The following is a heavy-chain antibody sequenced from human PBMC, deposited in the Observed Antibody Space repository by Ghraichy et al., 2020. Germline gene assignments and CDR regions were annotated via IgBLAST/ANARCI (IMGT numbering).Heavy chain of an antibody. D-gene: IGHD3-10*01. V-gene: IGHV3-43*01. CDR3: SKAMWDNYYALGRLGYGMDV. CDR1: GFSFDDYT. CDR2: ISWDGGTT. Sequence: SCAASGFSFDDYTMHWVRQVPGKGLEWVSLISWDGGTTYYADSVKGRFTISRDNSKNSLYLQMNSLRTEDTALYYCSKAMWDNYYALGRLGYGMDVWGQGTTVTVSS. J-gene: IGHJ6*02.